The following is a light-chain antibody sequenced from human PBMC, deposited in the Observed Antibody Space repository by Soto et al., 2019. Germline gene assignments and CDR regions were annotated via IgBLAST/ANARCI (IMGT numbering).Light chain of an antibody. Sequence: EIVLTQSPATLSLSPGEIATLSCRASQSVSSYLAWYQQKPGQAPRLLIYDTSIRASGIPARFSGSGSGTDFTLTISSLDPEDFAVYYCQQRSNRPLNFGKGKRREIK. J-gene: IGKJ5*01. CDR1: QSVSSY. V-gene: IGKV3-11*01. CDR3: QQRSNRPLN. CDR2: DTS.